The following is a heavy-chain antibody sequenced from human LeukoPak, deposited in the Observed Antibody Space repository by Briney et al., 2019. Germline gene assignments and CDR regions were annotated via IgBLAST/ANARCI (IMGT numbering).Heavy chain of an antibody. CDR2: INHSGSA. D-gene: IGHD3-10*01. Sequence: SETLSLTCAVYDGSFSGYYCSWIRQPPGKGLEWIGEINHSGSANYNPSLKSRVTILLDTSKNQFSLNLSSVTAADTAVYYCARRPRGVIIKTWFDSWGQGTLVTVSS. J-gene: IGHJ5*01. V-gene: IGHV4-34*01. CDR1: DGSFSGYY. CDR3: ARRPRGVIIKTWFDS.